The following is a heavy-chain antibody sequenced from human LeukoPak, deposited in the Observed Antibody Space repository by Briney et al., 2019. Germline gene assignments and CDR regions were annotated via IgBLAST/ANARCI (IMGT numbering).Heavy chain of an antibody. Sequence: SETLSLTCTVSGGSISSHYWSWMRQPPGKGLEWIGYIYYSGSTNYNPSLKSRVTISLDTSKNQFSLKLSSVTAADTAVYYCARSSYYYGDDVFDIWGQETMVSVSS. CDR3: ARSSYYYGDDVFDI. V-gene: IGHV4-59*11. CDR1: GGSISSHY. D-gene: IGHD3-10*01. J-gene: IGHJ3*02. CDR2: IYYSGST.